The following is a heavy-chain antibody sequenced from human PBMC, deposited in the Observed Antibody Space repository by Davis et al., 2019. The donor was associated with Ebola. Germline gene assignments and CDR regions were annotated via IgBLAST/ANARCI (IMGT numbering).Heavy chain of an antibody. CDR3: ARGHNFENDYGDY. D-gene: IGHD2/OR15-2a*01. J-gene: IGHJ4*02. Sequence: PGGSLRPSCVASAFTFSSYVMSWVRQVPGKGLEWVSGIGGGGGFTSYADSVRGRFTISRDNAKNSLYLQLNSLRAEDTAVYYCARGHNFENDYGDYWGQGALVTVSS. CDR1: AFTFSSYV. V-gene: IGHV3-23*01. CDR2: IGGGGGFT.